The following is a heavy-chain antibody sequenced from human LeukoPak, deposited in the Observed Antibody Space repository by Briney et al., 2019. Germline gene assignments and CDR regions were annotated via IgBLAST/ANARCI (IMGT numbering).Heavy chain of an antibody. J-gene: IGHJ4*02. CDR3: ATKVIDDFDY. V-gene: IGHV3-30*03. D-gene: IGHD2/OR15-2a*01. CDR1: GFTFRSHD. Sequence: GGSLRLSCAASGFTFRSHDIHWVRQAPGKGLEWVTVISGDGSRKNYVDSVEGRFTISRDNSKSTLYLQMNSLRAGDSAVYYCATKVIDDFDYWGQGTLVTVSS. CDR2: ISGDGSRK.